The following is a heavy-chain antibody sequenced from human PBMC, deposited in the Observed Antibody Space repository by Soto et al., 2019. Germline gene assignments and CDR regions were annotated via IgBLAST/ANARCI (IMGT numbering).Heavy chain of an antibody. Sequence: SETLSLTCTVSGGSISSYYWSWIRQPPGKGLEWIGYIYYSGSTNYNPSLKSRVTISVDTSKNQFSLRLSSVTAADTAVYYCARDRSGWPRFDPWGQGTLVTVSS. CDR3: ARDRSGWPRFDP. V-gene: IGHV4-59*01. CDR1: GGSISSYY. D-gene: IGHD6-19*01. CDR2: IYYSGST. J-gene: IGHJ5*02.